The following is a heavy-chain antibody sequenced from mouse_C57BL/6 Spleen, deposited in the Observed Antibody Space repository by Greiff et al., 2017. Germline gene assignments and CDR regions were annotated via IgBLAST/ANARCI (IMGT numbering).Heavy chain of an antibody. D-gene: IGHD2-2*01. J-gene: IGHJ1*03. Sequence: QVQLQQPGAELVKPGASVKLSCKASGYTFTSYWLHWVQQRPGRGLECIGRIDPNSGGTKYNEKFKSKATLTVDKPSSTAYMQLSSLTSEDSAVYYCARLCSMVTTEWYFDVWGTGTTVTVSS. CDR2: IDPNSGGT. CDR3: ARLCSMVTTEWYFDV. V-gene: IGHV1-72*01. CDR1: GYTFTSYW.